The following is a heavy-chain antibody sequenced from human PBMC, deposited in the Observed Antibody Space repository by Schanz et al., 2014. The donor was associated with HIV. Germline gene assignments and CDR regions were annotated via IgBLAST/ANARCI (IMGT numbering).Heavy chain of an antibody. CDR3: ARDRISTVGAPHFDL. Sequence: QVQLVESGGGVVQPGRSLRLSCTASGFTFSSSGMHWVRQAPGKGLEWVAAMWYDESHKGYADSVKGRFTISRDNSKNTLYLQMNSLRAEDTAVYYCARDRISTVGAPHFDLWGQGTLVTVSS. CDR2: MWYDESHK. V-gene: IGHV3-33*01. D-gene: IGHD1-26*01. CDR1: GFTFSSSG. J-gene: IGHJ4*02.